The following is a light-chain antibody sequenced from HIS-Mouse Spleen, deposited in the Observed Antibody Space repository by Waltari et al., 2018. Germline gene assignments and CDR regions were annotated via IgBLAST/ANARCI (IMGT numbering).Light chain of an antibody. CDR1: SSNIGSNY. Sequence: QSVLTQPPSASGTPGQRVTISCSGSSSNIGSNYVYWYQQLPGTAPKLLIYRHNRRPSGVPDRFSGSKSGTSASLAISGLRSEDEADYYCAAWDDSLSGWVFGGGTKLTVL. CDR2: RHN. J-gene: IGLJ3*02. CDR3: AAWDDSLSGWV. V-gene: IGLV1-47*01.